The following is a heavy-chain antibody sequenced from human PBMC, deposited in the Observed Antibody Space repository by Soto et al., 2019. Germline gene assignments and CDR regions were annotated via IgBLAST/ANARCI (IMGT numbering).Heavy chain of an antibody. J-gene: IGHJ6*02. D-gene: IGHD2-15*01. CDR3: ARAGAAQYYYSGMDV. V-gene: IGHV1-18*01. CDR2: ISTYNGDT. Sequence: QVQLVQSGAEVRKPGASVKVSCKASGYTFSTSGMSWLRQAPGQGLEWMGWISTYNGDTNDAPKFQDRVTMTSDTSTSTVYMELRSLRSDDTAVYYCARAGAAQYYYSGMDVWGQGTRVTVSS. CDR1: GYTFSTSG.